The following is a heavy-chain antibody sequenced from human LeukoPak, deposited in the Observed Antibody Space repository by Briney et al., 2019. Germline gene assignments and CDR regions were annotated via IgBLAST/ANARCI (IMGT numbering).Heavy chain of an antibody. CDR2: IYYSGST. CDR3: ALNDPNSSGYSSNAFDI. D-gene: IGHD3-22*01. Sequence: SETLSLTCTVSGGSLSSSYYWGWIRQPPGKGLEWIGSIYYSGSTYYNPSLKSRVTISVDTSKNQFSLKLSSVTAADTAVYYCALNDPNSSGYSSNAFDIWGQGTMVTVSS. CDR1: GGSLSSSYY. V-gene: IGHV4-39*07. J-gene: IGHJ3*02.